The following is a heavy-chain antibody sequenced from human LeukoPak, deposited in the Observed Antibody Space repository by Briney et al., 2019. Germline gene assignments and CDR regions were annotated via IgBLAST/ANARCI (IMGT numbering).Heavy chain of an antibody. Sequence: PSETLSLTCAVYGGSFSGYYWSWTREPPGKGLEWIGDINHSGSTNYNPSLKSRVTISVDTSKNQFSLKLSSVTAADTAVYYCARAKNYYDSSGYYYRVYYYYMDVWGKGTTVTDSS. V-gene: IGHV4-34*01. CDR3: ARAKNYYDSSGYYYRVYYYYMDV. J-gene: IGHJ6*03. CDR2: INHSGST. CDR1: GGSFSGYY. D-gene: IGHD3-22*01.